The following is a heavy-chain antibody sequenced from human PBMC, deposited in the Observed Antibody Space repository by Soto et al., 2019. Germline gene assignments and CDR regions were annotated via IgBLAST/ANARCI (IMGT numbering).Heavy chain of an antibody. V-gene: IGHV3-21*01. CDR3: ARVTIFGVKYYDY. CDR1: GFAFSIYS. CDR2: ISSSSSYI. J-gene: IGHJ4*02. Sequence: PGGSLRLSCAASGFAFSIYSMNWVRQAPGKGLEWVSSISSSSSYIYYADSVKGRFTISRDNAKNSLYLQMNSLRAEDTAVYYCARVTIFGVKYYDYWGQGTLVTVSS. D-gene: IGHD3-3*01.